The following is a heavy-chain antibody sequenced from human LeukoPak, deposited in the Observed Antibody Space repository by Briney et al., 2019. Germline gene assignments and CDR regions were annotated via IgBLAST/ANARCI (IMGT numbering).Heavy chain of an antibody. V-gene: IGHV3-30-3*01. Sequence: GGSLRLSCAASGFTFSGYAMHWVRQTPGKGLEWVAVISYDGSSKYYADSVKGRFTISRDNSKNTLYLQINSLRAEDTAVYYCARETDYAVGDYWGQGTLVTVSS. CDR2: ISYDGSSK. CDR3: ARETDYAVGDY. D-gene: IGHD4-17*01. CDR1: GFTFSGYA. J-gene: IGHJ4*02.